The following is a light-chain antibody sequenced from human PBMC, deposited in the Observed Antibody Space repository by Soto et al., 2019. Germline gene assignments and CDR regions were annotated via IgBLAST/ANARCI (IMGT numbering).Light chain of an antibody. J-gene: IGKJ1*01. V-gene: IGKV3-15*01. Sequence: EIVMTQSPATLSVSPGERATLSCRASQSVSSNLAWYQQKPGQAPRLLIYGASTRATDIPARFSGSGSGTEFTLTISGLQSEDFAVYYCQQYNNWPLTFDQGTKVEIK. CDR2: GAS. CDR1: QSVSSN. CDR3: QQYNNWPLT.